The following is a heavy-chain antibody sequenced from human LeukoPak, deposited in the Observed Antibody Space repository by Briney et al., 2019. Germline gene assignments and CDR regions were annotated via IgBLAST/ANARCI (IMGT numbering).Heavy chain of an antibody. CDR2: IMSVFETP. D-gene: IGHD3-10*01. CDR3: ASLVTSGSGSS. Sequence: SVKVSCKASGRIFIKYSITWVRQATGQGLEWMGGIMSVFETPTYAQRFQGRVNITADESTRTTYMELHSLTSEDTAVYYCASLVTSGSGSSWGQGTLVTVSS. V-gene: IGHV1-69*01. CDR1: GRIFIKYS. J-gene: IGHJ4*02.